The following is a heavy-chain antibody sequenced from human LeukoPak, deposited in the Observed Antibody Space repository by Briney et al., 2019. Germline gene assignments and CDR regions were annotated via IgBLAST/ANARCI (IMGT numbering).Heavy chain of an antibody. J-gene: IGHJ4*02. V-gene: IGHV3-23*01. D-gene: IGHD3-10*01. CDR3: AKSYYYGSGTDY. CDR1: GFTFSSDA. Sequence: GGSLRLSCAASGFTFSSDAMSWVRQAPGKGLEWVSAISGSDGSTYYADSVKGRFTISRDNSKNTLYLQMNSLRAEDTAVYYCAKSYYYGSGTDYWGQGTLVTVSS. CDR2: ISGSDGST.